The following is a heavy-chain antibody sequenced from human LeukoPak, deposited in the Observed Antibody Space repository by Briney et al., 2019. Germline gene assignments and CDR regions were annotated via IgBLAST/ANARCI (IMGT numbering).Heavy chain of an antibody. CDR2: IIPILGIA. CDR1: GGTFSSCA. J-gene: IGHJ4*02. CDR3: ARENGGGYSYAYYFDC. D-gene: IGHD5-18*01. V-gene: IGHV1-69*04. Sequence: ASVKVSCKASGGTFSSCAISWVRQAPGQGLEWMGRIIPILGIANYAQKLQGRVTMTTDTSTSTAYMELRSLRSDDTAVYYCARENGGGYSYAYYFDCWGQGTLVTVSS.